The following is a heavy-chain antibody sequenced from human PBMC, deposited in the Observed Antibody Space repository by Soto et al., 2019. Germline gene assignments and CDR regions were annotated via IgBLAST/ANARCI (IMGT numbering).Heavy chain of an antibody. Sequence: QVQLVQSGAEVKKPGASVKVSCKASGYTFTSYYMHWVRQAPGQGLEWMGIINPSGGSTSYAQKFQGRVTMTRDTSTSTVYMELSSLRSEDTAVYYCARGTLLWFGELLSPYYFDYWGQGTLVTVSS. J-gene: IGHJ4*02. CDR2: INPSGGST. V-gene: IGHV1-46*01. CDR3: ARGTLLWFGELLSPYYFDY. D-gene: IGHD3-10*01. CDR1: GYTFTSYY.